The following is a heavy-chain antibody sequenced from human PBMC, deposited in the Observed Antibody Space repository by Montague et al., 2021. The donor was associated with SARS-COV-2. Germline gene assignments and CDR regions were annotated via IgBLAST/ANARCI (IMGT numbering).Heavy chain of an antibody. CDR1: GGSNSSGGYY. CDR3: ASDRITMIVVVDAYDI. D-gene: IGHD3-22*01. Sequence: TLSLTCTVSGGSNSSGGYYWSWIRQHPGKGLEWIGYIYYSGSTYYNPSLKSRVTISVGTSKNQFSLKLSSVTAADTAVYYCASDRITMIVVVDAYDIWGQGTMVTVS. CDR2: IYYSGST. V-gene: IGHV4-31*03. J-gene: IGHJ3*02.